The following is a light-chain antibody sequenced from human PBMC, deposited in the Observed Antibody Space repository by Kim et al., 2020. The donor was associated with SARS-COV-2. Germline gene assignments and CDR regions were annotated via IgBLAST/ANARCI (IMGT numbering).Light chain of an antibody. Sequence: ASLGDRVTITCRASQVINTYLAWYQQKPGRAPNLLIYQASNLHIGVPSRFSGSASGTEFTLTISSLQPDDVATYYCQHYIRFPYTFGQGTKVEI. V-gene: IGKV1-5*01. CDR2: QAS. CDR3: QHYIRFPYT. CDR1: QVINTY. J-gene: IGKJ2*01.